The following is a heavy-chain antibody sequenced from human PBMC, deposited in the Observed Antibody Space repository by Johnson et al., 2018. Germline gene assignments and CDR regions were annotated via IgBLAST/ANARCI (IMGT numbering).Heavy chain of an antibody. D-gene: IGHD3-10*01. CDR2: IIPIFGTA. CDR3: ARDDGGRGAMVRTDTVDI. Sequence: QLLQSGAEVKKPGSSVKVSCKASGGTFSSYAISWVRQAPGQGLEWMGGIIPIFGTANYAQKFQGRVPITADESTSTAYMELSSRGAEDTAGYYGARDDGGRGAMVRTDTVDIWGQGTMVTVSA. V-gene: IGHV1-69*01. J-gene: IGHJ3*02. CDR1: GGTFSSYA.